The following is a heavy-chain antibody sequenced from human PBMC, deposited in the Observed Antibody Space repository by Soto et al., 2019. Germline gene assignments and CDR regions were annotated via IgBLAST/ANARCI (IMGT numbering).Heavy chain of an antibody. CDR2: IFYTGST. CDR1: GGSISNYY. J-gene: IGHJ5*02. CDR3: ARGFYDTGGYSSPFDI. Sequence: SETLSLTCTVSGGSISNYYWSRVRQPPGRGLKWIGHIFYTGSTRYNPSLGSRVTFSVDASKNQFSLNLSSVTAADTAVYYCARGFYDTGGYSSPFDIWGQGILVTVSS. D-gene: IGHD3-22*01. V-gene: IGHV4-59*01.